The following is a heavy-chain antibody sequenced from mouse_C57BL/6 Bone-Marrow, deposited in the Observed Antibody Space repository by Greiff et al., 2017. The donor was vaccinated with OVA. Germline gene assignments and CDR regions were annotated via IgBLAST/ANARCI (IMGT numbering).Heavy chain of an antibody. Sequence: VQGVESGPELVKPGASVKLSCKASGYTFTSYDINWVKQRPGQGLEWIGWIYPRDGSTKYNEKFKGKATLTVDTSSSTAYMELHSLTSEDSAVYFCARDYSNYLPWFAYWGQGTLVTVSA. V-gene: IGHV1-85*01. CDR1: GYTFTSYD. CDR3: ARDYSNYLPWFAY. J-gene: IGHJ3*01. CDR2: IYPRDGST. D-gene: IGHD2-5*01.